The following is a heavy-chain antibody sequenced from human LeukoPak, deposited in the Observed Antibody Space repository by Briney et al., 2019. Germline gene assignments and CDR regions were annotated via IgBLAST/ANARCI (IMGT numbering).Heavy chain of an antibody. CDR3: AESFSGRYYYYGMDV. J-gene: IGHJ6*02. Sequence: SETLSLTCSVSGGSMTNYYWTWIRQTPGKGLEWIGYVYHSGASSYNPSLNSRVTISLDTSKSQFSLRLNSVTAADTAVYYCAESFSGRYYYYGMDVWGQGTTVTVSS. CDR2: VYHSGAS. V-gene: IGHV4-59*03. D-gene: IGHD2-15*01. CDR1: GGSMTNYY.